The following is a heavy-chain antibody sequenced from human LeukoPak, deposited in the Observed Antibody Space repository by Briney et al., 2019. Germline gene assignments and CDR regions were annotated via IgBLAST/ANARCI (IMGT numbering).Heavy chain of an antibody. CDR3: ARLHSSRAEEFDP. J-gene: IGHJ5*02. CDR2: IYYTGIT. CDR1: GGSISGYY. V-gene: IGHV4-59*01. Sequence: SETLSLTCTVSGGSISGYYWSWIRQSPGKGLEWIGYIYYTGITAYNPSLGSRVTISVDRSNNQFSLRLTSATAADTAVYYCARLHSSRAEEFDPWGQGTLVTVSS.